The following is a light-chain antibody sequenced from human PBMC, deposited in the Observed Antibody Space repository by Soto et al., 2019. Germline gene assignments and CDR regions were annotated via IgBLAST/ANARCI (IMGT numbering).Light chain of an antibody. CDR2: NNN. CDR3: AAWDDSLDGYA. V-gene: IGLV1-44*01. CDR1: SSNIGSNT. J-gene: IGLJ1*01. Sequence: QSVLTQPPSASGTPGQRVTISCSGSSSNIGSNTVNWYQHLPGTAPKLLIYNNNQRPSGVPDRFSGSKSGTSASLAISGLQSEDEADYYCAAWDDSLDGYAFGTGTKVTVL.